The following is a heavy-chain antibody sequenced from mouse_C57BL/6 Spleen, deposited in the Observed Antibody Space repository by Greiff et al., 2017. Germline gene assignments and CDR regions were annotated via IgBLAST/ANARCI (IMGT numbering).Heavy chain of an antibody. Sequence: EVMLVESGGGLVKPGGSLKLSCAASGFTFSSYTMSWVRQTPEKRLEWVATISGGGGNTYYPDSVKGRFTISRDNAKNTLYLQMSSLRSEDTALYYCARHLYGSSYDYFDYWGQGTTLTVSS. CDR2: ISGGGGNT. V-gene: IGHV5-9*01. D-gene: IGHD1-1*01. CDR3: ARHLYGSSYDYFDY. CDR1: GFTFSSYT. J-gene: IGHJ2*01.